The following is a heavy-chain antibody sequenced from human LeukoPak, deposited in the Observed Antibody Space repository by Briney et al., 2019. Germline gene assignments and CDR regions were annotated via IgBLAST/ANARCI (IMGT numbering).Heavy chain of an antibody. Sequence: PSETLSLTCTVSGDSMRSSGDPWGWIRQTRGKGLEWIGSIYYTGNTYENPSLRSRVTISVDTSKHQFSLRLNSVTAADTAVYYCARGGNEWQQLSLNWFDPWGQGTLVTVSS. V-gene: IGHV4-39*01. CDR3: ARGGNEWQQLSLNWFDP. J-gene: IGHJ5*02. D-gene: IGHD5-24*01. CDR2: IYYTGNT. CDR1: GDSMRSSGDP.